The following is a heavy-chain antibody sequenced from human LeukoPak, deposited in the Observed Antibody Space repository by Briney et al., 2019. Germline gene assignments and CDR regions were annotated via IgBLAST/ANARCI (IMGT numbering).Heavy chain of an antibody. CDR3: ARERLFSTTRIAAADTGY. CDR2: LSGGGETT. CDR1: GFTFSSDA. Sequence: PGGSLRLSCAASGFTFSSDAMSWVRQAPGKGLDWVSTLSGGGETTYYSDSVKGRFTISRDNAKNSLYLQMNSLRADDTAVYYCARERLFSTTRIAAADTGYWGQGTLVTVSS. D-gene: IGHD6-13*01. J-gene: IGHJ4*02. V-gene: IGHV3-23*01.